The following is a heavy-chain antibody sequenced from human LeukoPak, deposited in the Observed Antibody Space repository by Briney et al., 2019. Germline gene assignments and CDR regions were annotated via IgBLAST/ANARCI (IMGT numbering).Heavy chain of an antibody. J-gene: IGHJ4*02. D-gene: IGHD5-12*01. CDR2: NPFDGSNK. V-gene: IGHV3-30*18. CDR1: GFPFQSYG. Sequence: GGPLRLPCGPSGFPFQSYGMHWVPQAPGKGREWGAGNPFDGSNKYYADSVKGRFTISRDNSKNTLYLQMNSLRAEDTAVYYCAKDLVYSGYVLYGGLDYWGQGTLVTVSS. CDR3: AKDLVYSGYVLYGGLDY.